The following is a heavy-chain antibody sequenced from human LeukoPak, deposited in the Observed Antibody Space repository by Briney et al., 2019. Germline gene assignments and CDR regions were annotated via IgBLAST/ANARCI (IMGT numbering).Heavy chain of an antibody. D-gene: IGHD7-27*01. J-gene: IGHJ4*02. CDR3: ATVTGERRTRYYFDY. CDR1: GYTLTELS. CDR2: FDPEDGET. V-gene: IGHV1-24*01. Sequence: ASVKVSCNVSGYTLTELSMHWVRQAPGKGLEWMGGFDPEDGETIYAQKFQGRVTMTEDTSTDTAYMELSSLRSEDTAVYYCATVTGERRTRYYFDYWGQGTLVTVSS.